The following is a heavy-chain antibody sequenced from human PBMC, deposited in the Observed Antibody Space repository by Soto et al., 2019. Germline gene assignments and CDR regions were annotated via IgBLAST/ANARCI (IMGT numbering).Heavy chain of an antibody. Sequence: SVKVSCKASGFTFTSSAVQWVRQARGQRLEWIGWIVVGSGNTNYAQKFQERVTITRDMSTSTAYMELSSLRSEDTAVYYCAAERGGNMDWFDPWGQGTLVTVSS. J-gene: IGHJ5*02. CDR1: GFTFTSSA. CDR2: IVVGSGNT. V-gene: IGHV1-58*01. CDR3: AAERGGNMDWFDP. D-gene: IGHD3-10*01.